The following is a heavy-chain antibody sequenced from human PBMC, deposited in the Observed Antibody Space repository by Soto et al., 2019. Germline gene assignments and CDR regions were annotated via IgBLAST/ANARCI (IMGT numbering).Heavy chain of an antibody. CDR1: GYNFIDHY. Sequence: QVQLVQSGSEVKKPGTSVKVSCKASGYNFIDHYIHWVRQAPGQGLEWMGWINPHNGATSLSQKFKYRGIMTSDTSISTVFMELNNLRSDETALYYCARAPLISGHTTNLGESSPGVLEYGGQGTPVTVSS. CDR2: INPHNGAT. V-gene: IGHV1-2*02. CDR3: ARAPLISGHTTNLGESSPGVLEY. D-gene: IGHD3-3*01. J-gene: IGHJ4*02.